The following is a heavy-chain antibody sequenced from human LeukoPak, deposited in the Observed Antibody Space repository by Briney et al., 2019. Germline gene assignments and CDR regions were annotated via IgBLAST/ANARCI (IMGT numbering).Heavy chain of an antibody. Sequence: PGRSLRLSCAASGFTFSSYAMHWVRQAPGKGLEWVAVISYDGSNKYYADSVKGRFTISRDNSKNTLYLQMNSLRAEDTAVYYCARARDYGSGSYYNYWGQGTLVTVSS. V-gene: IGHV3-30-3*01. D-gene: IGHD3-10*01. CDR3: ARARDYGSGSYYNY. CDR2: ISYDGSNK. CDR1: GFTFSSYA. J-gene: IGHJ4*02.